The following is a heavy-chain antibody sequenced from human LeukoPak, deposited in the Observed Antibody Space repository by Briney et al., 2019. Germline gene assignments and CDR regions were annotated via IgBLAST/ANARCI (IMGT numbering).Heavy chain of an antibody. CDR1: GFTFSSYS. V-gene: IGHV3-21*01. Sequence: GGSLRLSCAAPGFTFSSYSMNWVRQAPGKGLEWVSSISSSSSYIYYADSVKGRFTISRDNAKNSLYLQMSSLRAEDTAVYYCATMGVVATPSLCDYWGQGTLVTVSS. J-gene: IGHJ4*02. D-gene: IGHD2-15*01. CDR2: ISSSSSYI. CDR3: ATMGVVATPSLCDY.